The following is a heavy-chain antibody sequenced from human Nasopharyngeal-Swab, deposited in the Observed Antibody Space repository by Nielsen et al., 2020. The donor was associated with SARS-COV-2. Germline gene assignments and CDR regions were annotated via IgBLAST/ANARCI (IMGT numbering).Heavy chain of an antibody. CDR3: AKGYGYGGDYYYYYGMGV. CDR2: ISWNSGSI. D-gene: IGHD5-18*01. J-gene: IGHJ6*02. CDR1: GFTFDDYA. Sequence: GGSLRLSCAASGFTFDDYAMHWVRQAPGKGLEWVSGISWNSGSIGYADSVKGRFTISRDNAKNSLYLQMNSLRAEDTALYYCAKGYGYGGDYYYYYGMGVWGQGTTVTVSS. V-gene: IGHV3-9*01.